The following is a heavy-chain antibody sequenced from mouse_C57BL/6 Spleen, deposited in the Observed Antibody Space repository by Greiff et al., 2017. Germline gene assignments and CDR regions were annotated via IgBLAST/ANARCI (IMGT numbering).Heavy chain of an antibody. D-gene: IGHD2-4*01. J-gene: IGHJ4*01. V-gene: IGHV1-5*01. CDR3: GYDYDGGYYAMDY. CDR1: GYTFTSYW. CDR2: IYPGNSDT. Sequence: EVQLQQSGTVLARPGASVKMSCKTSGYTFTSYWMHWVKQRPGQGLEWIGAIYPGNSDTSYNQKFKGKAKLTAVTSASTAYMELSSLTNEDSAVYYCGYDYDGGYYAMDYWGQGTSVTVSS.